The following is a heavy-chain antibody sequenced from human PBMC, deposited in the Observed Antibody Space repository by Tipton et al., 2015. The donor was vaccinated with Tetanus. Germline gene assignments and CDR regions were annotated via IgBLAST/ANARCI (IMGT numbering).Heavy chain of an antibody. V-gene: IGHV3-53*01. CDR3: ARGRGVDY. Sequence: SLRLSCAASGFTVSSYQMTWVRQAPGKGLEWVSVIYSDGSTYYADSVKGRFTISRDNLKNTLSLQMNSLRAEDTAVYYCARGRGVDYWGQGTLVTVSA. CDR2: IYSDGST. J-gene: IGHJ4*02. D-gene: IGHD3-10*01. CDR1: GFTVSSYQ.